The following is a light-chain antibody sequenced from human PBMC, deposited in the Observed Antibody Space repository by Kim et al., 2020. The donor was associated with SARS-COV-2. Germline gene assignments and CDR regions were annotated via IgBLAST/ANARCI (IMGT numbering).Light chain of an antibody. CDR2: RNN. J-gene: IGLJ1*01. Sequence: SELTQPPSASGTPGQRVTISCSGSSSNIGSNYVYWYQQLPGTAPKLLIYRNNQRPSGVPDRFSGSKSGTSASLAISGLRSADEADYYCAAWDDSLSGVF. V-gene: IGLV1-47*01. CDR1: SSNIGSNY. CDR3: AAWDDSLSGV.